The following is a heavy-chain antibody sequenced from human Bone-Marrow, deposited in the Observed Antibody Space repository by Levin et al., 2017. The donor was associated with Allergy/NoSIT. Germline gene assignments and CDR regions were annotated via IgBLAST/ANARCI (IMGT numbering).Heavy chain of an antibody. D-gene: IGHD3-16*01. V-gene: IGHV4-4*08. CDR1: GDSIVGSF. J-gene: IGHJ4*02. CDR3: ARDRRRGIYADEFDV. CDR2: LSSPFSF. Sequence: LLLSCSVSGDSIVGSFWHWIRQSPGPFLSFLFSLSSPFSFPSPPSLPSRLSISVDTSKNQISLKLTSVTPADTAVYYCARDRRRGIYADEFDVWGQGRPVTVSS.